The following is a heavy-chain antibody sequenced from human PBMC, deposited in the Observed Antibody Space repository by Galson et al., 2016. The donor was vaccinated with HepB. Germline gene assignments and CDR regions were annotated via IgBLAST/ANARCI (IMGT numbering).Heavy chain of an antibody. CDR2: ASYYGSNN. J-gene: IGHJ4*02. D-gene: IGHD2-21*02. Sequence: SLRLSCAASGFTFSSYGMHWVRQAPGKGLEWVAVASYYGSNNYYPDSVKDRFTVSRDNSKNTLYLQMNSLRTEDTAVYYYARDANLAYCRGDCYWFDYWGPGTLVIVSS. CDR3: ARDANLAYCRGDCYWFDY. CDR1: GFTFSSYG. V-gene: IGHV3-30-3*01.